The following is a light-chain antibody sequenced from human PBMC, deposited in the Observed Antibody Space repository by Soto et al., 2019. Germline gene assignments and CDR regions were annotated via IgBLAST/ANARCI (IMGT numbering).Light chain of an antibody. CDR2: DAS. V-gene: IGKV1-5*01. CDR3: QQYNSYSGT. Sequence: DIQMTQSPSTLSASVGYRVTITGRASQSISSWLAWYQQKPGKAPKLLIYDASSLESGVPSRFSGSGSGTEFTLTISSLQPDDFATYYCQQYNSYSGTFGQGTKVDIK. J-gene: IGKJ1*01. CDR1: QSISSW.